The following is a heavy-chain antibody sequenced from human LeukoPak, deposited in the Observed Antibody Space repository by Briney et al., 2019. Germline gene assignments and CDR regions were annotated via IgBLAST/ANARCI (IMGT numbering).Heavy chain of an antibody. J-gene: IGHJ5*02. D-gene: IGHD3-9*01. Sequence: ASVKVSCKASGYTFTSYYMHWVRQAPGQGLEWMGIINPSGGSTSYAQKFQGRVTITADESTSTAYMELSSLRSEDTAVYYCARERGRAHYGILTGYQLSWFDPWGQGTLVTVSS. CDR1: GYTFTSYY. CDR2: INPSGGST. V-gene: IGHV1-46*01. CDR3: ARERGRAHYGILTGYQLSWFDP.